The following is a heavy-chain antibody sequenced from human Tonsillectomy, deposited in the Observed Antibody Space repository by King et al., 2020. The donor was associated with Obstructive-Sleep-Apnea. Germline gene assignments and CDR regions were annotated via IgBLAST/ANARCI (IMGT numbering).Heavy chain of an antibody. CDR1: GFTFSSYW. V-gene: IGHV3-74*02. J-gene: IGHJ4*02. D-gene: IGHD4-23*01. CDR2: IDSDGSST. Sequence: VQLVESGGGLVQPGGSLRLSCAASGFTFSSYWMHWVRHAPGKGLVWVSRIDSDGSSTSYADSVKGRFTISRDNAKNTLYLQMNSLRAEDTAVYYCASGITVETFVQLPPDMRGQGTLVTVSS. CDR3: ASGITVETFVQLPPDM.